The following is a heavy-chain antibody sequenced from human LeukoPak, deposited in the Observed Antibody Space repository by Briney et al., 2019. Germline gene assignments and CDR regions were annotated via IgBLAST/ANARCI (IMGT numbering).Heavy chain of an antibody. CDR1: GGSISSSSYY. CDR3: ARRSAGMLYYFDY. J-gene: IGHJ4*02. CDR2: IYYSGST. V-gene: IGHV4-39*01. Sequence: SETLSLTCTVSGGSISSSSYYWGWIRQPPGKGLEWIGSIYYSGSTYYNPSLKSRVTISVDTSKNQFSLKLSSVTAADTAVYYCARRSAGMLYYFDYWGQGTLVTVSS. D-gene: IGHD3-10*01.